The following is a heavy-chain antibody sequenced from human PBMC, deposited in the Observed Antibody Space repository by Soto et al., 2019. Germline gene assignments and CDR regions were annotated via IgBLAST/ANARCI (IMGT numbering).Heavy chain of an antibody. Sequence: GGSLRLSCAASGFTFDDYAMHLVRQAPGKGLEWVSGISWNSGSIGYADSVKGRFTISRDNAKNSLYLQMNSLRAEDTALYYCAKSTIWFGELRSRYYFDYWGQGTMVTVS. V-gene: IGHV3-9*01. CDR3: AKSTIWFGELRSRYYFDY. CDR1: GFTFDDYA. CDR2: ISWNSGSI. D-gene: IGHD3-10*01. J-gene: IGHJ4*02.